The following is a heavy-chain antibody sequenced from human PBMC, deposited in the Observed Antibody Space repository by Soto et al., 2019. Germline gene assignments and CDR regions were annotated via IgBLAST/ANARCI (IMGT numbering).Heavy chain of an antibody. CDR2: ISAYNGNT. CDR3: ARVQTGSSWPCLDY. CDR1: GYTFTSYG. J-gene: IGHJ4*02. D-gene: IGHD6-13*01. V-gene: IGHV1-18*01. Sequence: QVQLVQSGAEVKKPGASVKVSCKASGYTFTSYGISWVRQAPGQGLEWMGWISAYNGNTNYAQKLQGRVTMTTDTSTSTGYLELRGLRSDDTAVYYCARVQTGSSWPCLDYWGQGTLVTVSS.